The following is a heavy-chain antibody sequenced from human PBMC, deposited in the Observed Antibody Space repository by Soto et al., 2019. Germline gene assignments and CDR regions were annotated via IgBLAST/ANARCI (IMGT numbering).Heavy chain of an antibody. CDR3: ARENDWNFDDD. D-gene: IGHD1-7*01. J-gene: IGHJ4*02. CDR1: GFTFSSYA. V-gene: IGHV3-30-3*01. CDR2: ISYDGSNK. Sequence: GGSLRLSCAASGFTFSSYAMHWVRQAPGKGLEWVSVISYDGSNKYYADSVKGRFTISRDNSKNTLYLQMNSLRAEDTAVYYCARENDWNFDDDWGQGSLVTVSS.